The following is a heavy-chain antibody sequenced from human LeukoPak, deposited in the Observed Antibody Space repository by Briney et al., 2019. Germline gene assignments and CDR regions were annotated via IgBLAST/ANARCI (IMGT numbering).Heavy chain of an antibody. D-gene: IGHD6-13*01. CDR2: IYPDDSDT. Sequence: AEALKISCRGSGGSFTNYCIGWVRQLPGKGREWMGIIYPDDSDTRSSPSLQGQVTISVDKSISTAYLQWSSLRASDSAMYYCARPLQVGFSSSLRYWGQGTLVTVSS. V-gene: IGHV5-51*01. J-gene: IGHJ4*02. CDR1: GGSFTNYC. CDR3: ARPLQVGFSSSLRY.